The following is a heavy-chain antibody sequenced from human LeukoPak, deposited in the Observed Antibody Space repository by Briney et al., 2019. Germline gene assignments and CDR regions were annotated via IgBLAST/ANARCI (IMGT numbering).Heavy chain of an antibody. V-gene: IGHV1-46*01. D-gene: IGHD2-8*02. J-gene: IGHJ4*02. CDR2: FNPTGTGT. CDR3: AREESGGYFDY. CDR1: GYTFSNYY. Sequence: ASVKVSSKASGYTFSNYYMHWVRQAPGQGLEWMGLFNPTGTGTNYAQKFRGRVTLTRDTSTTTVYMELSSLRSEDSAVYYCAREESGGYFDYWGQGTLVTVSS.